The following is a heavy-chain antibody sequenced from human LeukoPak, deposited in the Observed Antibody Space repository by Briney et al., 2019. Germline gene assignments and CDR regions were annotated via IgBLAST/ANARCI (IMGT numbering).Heavy chain of an antibody. CDR2: INHSGST. J-gene: IGHJ4*02. CDR3: AIEYSSSYYYFDY. Sequence: SETLSLTCAVYGGSFSGYYWSWICQPPGKGLEWIGEINHSGSTNYNPSLKSRVTISVDTSKNQFSLKLSSVTAADTAVYYCAIEYSSSYYYFDYWGQGTLVTVSS. V-gene: IGHV4-34*01. D-gene: IGHD6-6*01. CDR1: GGSFSGYY.